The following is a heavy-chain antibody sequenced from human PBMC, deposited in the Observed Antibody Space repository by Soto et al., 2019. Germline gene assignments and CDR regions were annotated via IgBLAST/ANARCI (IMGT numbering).Heavy chain of an antibody. CDR1: GFSLNTYW. V-gene: IGHV3-48*04. CDR2: ISSSGSTI. Sequence: GESLKISCKASGFSLNTYWIAWVRQAPGKGLEWVSYISSSGSTIYYADSVKGRFTISRDNAKNSLYLQMNSLRAEDTAVYYCARDREYCGGDCYSAYFDYWGQGTLVTVSS. J-gene: IGHJ4*02. D-gene: IGHD2-21*02. CDR3: ARDREYCGGDCYSAYFDY.